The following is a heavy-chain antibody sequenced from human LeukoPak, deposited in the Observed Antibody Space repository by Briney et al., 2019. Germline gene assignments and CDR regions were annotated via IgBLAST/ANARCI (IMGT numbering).Heavy chain of an antibody. Sequence: GGSLRLSCAASGFTFSSYDMHWVRQATGKGLEWLSAIGTAGDTYYPGSVKGRFTISRENAKNSLYLQMNSLRAGDTAVYYCARGGTYSNFYFDYWGQGTLVTVSS. V-gene: IGHV3-13*01. J-gene: IGHJ4*02. CDR3: ARGGTYSNFYFDY. CDR2: IGTAGDT. D-gene: IGHD4-11*01. CDR1: GFTFSSYD.